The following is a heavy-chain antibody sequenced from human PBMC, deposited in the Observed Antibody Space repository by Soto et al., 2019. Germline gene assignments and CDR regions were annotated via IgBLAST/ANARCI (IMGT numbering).Heavy chain of an antibody. J-gene: IGHJ4*02. CDR3: ARQRGKQLVLEAFDY. Sequence: PGESLKISCKGSGYSFTSYWIGWVRQMPGKGLEWMGIIYPGDSDTRYSPSFQGQVTISADKSISTAYLQWSSLKASDTAMYYCARQRGKQLVLEAFDYWGQGTLVTVSS. CDR1: GYSFTSYW. V-gene: IGHV5-51*01. D-gene: IGHD6-13*01. CDR2: IYPGDSDT.